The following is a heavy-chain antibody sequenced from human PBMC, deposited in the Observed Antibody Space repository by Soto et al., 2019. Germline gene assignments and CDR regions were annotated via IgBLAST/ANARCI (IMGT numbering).Heavy chain of an antibody. CDR3: ARGGSLWFGELSAYYYGMDV. V-gene: IGHV1-18*01. CDR2: INPNNGNT. J-gene: IGHJ6*02. Sequence: ASVKVSCKASGYTFTSYGISWVRQAPGQGLEWMGWINPNNGNTKYAQKLQGRVTMTTDTSTSTAYMELSRLRSDDTAVYYCARGGSLWFGELSAYYYGMDVWGQGTTVTVSS. D-gene: IGHD3-10*01. CDR1: GYTFTSYG.